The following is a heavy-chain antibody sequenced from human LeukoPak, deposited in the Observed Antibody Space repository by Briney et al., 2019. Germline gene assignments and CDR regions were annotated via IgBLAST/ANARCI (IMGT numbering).Heavy chain of an antibody. D-gene: IGHD3-10*01. CDR2: INPNSGGT. V-gene: IGHV1-2*02. CDR1: GYTFTGYA. J-gene: IGHJ4*02. CDR3: ARGYYYASGSHYDY. Sequence: RASVKVSCKASGYTFTGYAMHWVRQAPGQGLEWMGWINPNSGGTNYAQKFQGRVTMTRDTSISTAYMELSRLRSDDTAIFYCARGYYYASGSHYDYWGQGTLVTVSS.